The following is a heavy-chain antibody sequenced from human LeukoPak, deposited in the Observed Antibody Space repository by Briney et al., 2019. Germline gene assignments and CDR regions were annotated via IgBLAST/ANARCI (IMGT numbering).Heavy chain of an antibody. D-gene: IGHD2-21*02. V-gene: IGHV3-53*01. CDR3: AKVLHIVVVTAIDAFDI. CDR1: GFTVSSNY. J-gene: IGHJ3*02. Sequence: GGSLRLSCAASGFTVSSNYMSWVRQAPGKGLEWVSLMYPGGSTSSADSVKGRFTISRDNSKNTLYLQTNSLRAEDTAVYYCAKVLHIVVVTAIDAFDIWGQGTMVTVSS. CDR2: MYPGGST.